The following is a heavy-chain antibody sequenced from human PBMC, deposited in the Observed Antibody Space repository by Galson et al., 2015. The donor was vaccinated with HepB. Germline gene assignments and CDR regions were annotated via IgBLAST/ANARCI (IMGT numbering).Heavy chain of an antibody. D-gene: IGHD5-12*01. CDR2: INTNTENP. CDR3: ARAPFEYSGYTIALVSYMDV. Sequence: SVKVSCKASGYTFTGYTMNWVRQAPGQGLEWMGWINTNTENPTYALGFTGRFVFSLDTSVSTAYLQISSLKAEDTAVYYCARAPFEYSGYTIALVSYMDVWGKGTTVTVSS. J-gene: IGHJ6*03. CDR1: GYTFTGYT. V-gene: IGHV7-4-1*02.